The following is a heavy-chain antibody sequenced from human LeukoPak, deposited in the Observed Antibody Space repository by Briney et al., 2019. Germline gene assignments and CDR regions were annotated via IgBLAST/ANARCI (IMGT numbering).Heavy chain of an antibody. CDR2: IEQDGSEK. D-gene: IGHD3-3*01. J-gene: IGHJ4*02. CDR1: GFTFSSYW. V-gene: IGHV3-7*01. CDR3: ARGEYYDFWSGYYTATGYLDY. Sequence: GGSLRLSCAASGFTFSSYWMSWVRQAPGKGLEWVANIEQDGSEKYYVDSVKGRFTISRDNAKNSLCLQMNSLRAEDTAVYYCARGEYYDFWSGYYTATGYLDYWGQGTLVTVSS.